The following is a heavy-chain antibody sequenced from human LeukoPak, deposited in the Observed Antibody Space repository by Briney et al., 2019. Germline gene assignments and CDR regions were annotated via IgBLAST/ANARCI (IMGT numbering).Heavy chain of an antibody. CDR1: GYSISSSYY. V-gene: IGHV4-4*07. Sequence: SETLSLTCAVSGYSISSSYYWSWIRQPAGKGLEWIGRIYTSGSTNYNPSLKSRVTMSVDTSKNQFSLKLSSVTAADTAVYYCARDGANIAARPGIAVAGNGAYFDYWGQGTLVTVSS. CDR3: ARDGANIAARPGIAVAGNGAYFDY. J-gene: IGHJ4*02. D-gene: IGHD6-19*01. CDR2: IYTSGST.